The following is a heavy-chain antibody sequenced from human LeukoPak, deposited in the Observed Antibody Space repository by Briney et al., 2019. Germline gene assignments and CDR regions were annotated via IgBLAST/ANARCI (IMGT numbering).Heavy chain of an antibody. J-gene: IGHJ4*02. D-gene: IGHD6-13*01. CDR1: GFTFSTCG. CDR3: AKNPSSWKLDD. Sequence: GGSLRLSCAASGFTFSTCGMHWVRQAPGKGLEWVAFVRYHGNDKYYADSVKGRFTISRDNSENTLYLQMNSLRAEDTAVYYRAKNPSSWKLDDWGQGTLVTVSS. CDR2: VRYHGNDK. V-gene: IGHV3-30*02.